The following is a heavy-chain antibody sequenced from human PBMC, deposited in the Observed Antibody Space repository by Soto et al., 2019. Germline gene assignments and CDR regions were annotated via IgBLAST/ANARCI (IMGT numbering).Heavy chain of an antibody. CDR1: GASIRSYY. CDR2: IYNSGST. Sequence: QVQLQESGPGLVKPSETLSLTCNVSGASIRSYYWAWIRQPPGKGLEWIGYIYNSGSTNSNPSLKSRVTIPLDTSKNPFSLKMRSVTAADTAVYYCAKSAWSSSWYFDYWGQGTEVTVSS. J-gene: IGHJ4*02. CDR3: AKSAWSSSWYFDY. V-gene: IGHV4-59*01. D-gene: IGHD6-13*01.